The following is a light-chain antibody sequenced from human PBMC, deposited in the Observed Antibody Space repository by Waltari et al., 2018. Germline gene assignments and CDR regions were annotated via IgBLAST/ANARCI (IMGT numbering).Light chain of an antibody. J-gene: IGKJ1*01. CDR3: QQYYSVPLT. CDR1: QTISYSSNNKNY. CDR2: WAS. V-gene: IGKV4-1*01. Sequence: DIVMTQSPDSLAVSLGERATINCKSSQTISYSSNNKNYLAWYQKKPGQPPRLLISWASYRESGVPDRFSGSGSGTDFTLTISSLRVEDVAIYYCQQYYSVPLTFGQGTKVGIK.